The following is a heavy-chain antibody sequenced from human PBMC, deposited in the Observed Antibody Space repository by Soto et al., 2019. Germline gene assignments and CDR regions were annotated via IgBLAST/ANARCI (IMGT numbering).Heavy chain of an antibody. V-gene: IGHV4-4*02. D-gene: IGHD3-16*01. CDR3: SRGRDPHKGGRS. Sequence: SETLSLTCAVSGVSISYPNWWSWVRQPPGKALEWIGEISHSGTTNYNPSLKGRVTISLDTSKNQFSLKLTSVTAADTAVYFCSRGRDPHKGGRSWGQGTLVTVSS. CDR2: ISHSGTT. J-gene: IGHJ4*02. CDR1: GVSISYPNW.